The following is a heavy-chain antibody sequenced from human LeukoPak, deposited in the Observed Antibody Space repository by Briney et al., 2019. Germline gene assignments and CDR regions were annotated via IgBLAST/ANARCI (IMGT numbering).Heavy chain of an antibody. V-gene: IGHV3-7*01. J-gene: IGHJ4*02. CDR3: ARRIVGATSGGDY. CDR1: GFTFSSYW. Sequence: GGSLRLSCAASGFTFSSYWMRWVRQAPGKGLELVANIKQDGSEKYYVDSVQGRFTIPRDNAKNSLYLQMNSLRVEDTAVYYCARRIVGATSGGDYWGQGTLVTVSS. CDR2: IKQDGSEK. D-gene: IGHD1-26*01.